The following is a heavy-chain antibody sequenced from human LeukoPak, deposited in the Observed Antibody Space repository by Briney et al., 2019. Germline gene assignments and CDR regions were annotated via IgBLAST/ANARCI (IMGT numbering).Heavy chain of an antibody. D-gene: IGHD2-2*01. CDR1: VGSINSGGYY. V-gene: IGHV4-31*03. CDR2: IYYSGST. J-gene: IGHJ3*02. Sequence: PSETLSLTCSVSVGSINSGGYYWSWIRQHPGKGLEWIGYIYYSGSTYYNPSLKSRVIISVDTSKNQFSLRLYSVAAADTAVYYCARVPAVPTAIGAFDIWGQGTMVTVSS. CDR3: ARVPAVPTAIGAFDI.